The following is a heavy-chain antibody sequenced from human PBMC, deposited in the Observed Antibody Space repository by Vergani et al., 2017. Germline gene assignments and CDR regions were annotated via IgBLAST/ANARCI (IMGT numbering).Heavy chain of an antibody. CDR1: GYSFTSYW. Sequence: EVQLVQSGAEVKKPGESLKISCKGSGYSFTSYWIGWVRQMPGKGLEWMGIIYPGDSDTRYSPSFQGQVTISADKSISTAYLQWSSLKASDTAMYYCARGVVPAARDYYYYYMDFWGKGTTVTVSS. CDR2: IYPGDSDT. J-gene: IGHJ6*03. D-gene: IGHD2-2*01. V-gene: IGHV5-51*03. CDR3: ARGVVPAARDYYYYYMDF.